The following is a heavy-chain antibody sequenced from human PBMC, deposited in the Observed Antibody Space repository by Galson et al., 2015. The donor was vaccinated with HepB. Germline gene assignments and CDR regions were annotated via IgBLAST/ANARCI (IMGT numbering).Heavy chain of an antibody. J-gene: IGHJ3*02. CDR3: TTARYSTGEGAFDI. V-gene: IGHV3-15*07. CDR2: IKSKTDGGTT. CDR1: GFTFSNAW. D-gene: IGHD6-25*01. Sequence: SLRLSCAASGFTFSNAWMNWVRQAPGKGLEWVGRIKSKTDGGTTDYAAPVKGRFTISRDDSKNTLYLQMNSLKTEDTAVYYCTTARYSTGEGAFDIWGQGTMVTVSS.